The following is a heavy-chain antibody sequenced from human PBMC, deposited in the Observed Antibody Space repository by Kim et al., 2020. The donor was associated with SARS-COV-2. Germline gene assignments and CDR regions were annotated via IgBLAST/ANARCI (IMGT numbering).Heavy chain of an antibody. CDR3: ARGRRYCSSTSCYYFDY. Sequence: HKSRVTISVDTSKNQFSLKLSSVTAADTAVYYCARGRRYCSSTSCYYFDYWGQGTLVTVSS. J-gene: IGHJ4*02. D-gene: IGHD2-2*01. V-gene: IGHV4-31*02.